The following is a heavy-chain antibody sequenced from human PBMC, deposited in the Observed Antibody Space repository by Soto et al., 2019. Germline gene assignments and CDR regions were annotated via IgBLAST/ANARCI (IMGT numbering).Heavy chain of an antibody. CDR3: ARDWGCPADY. J-gene: IGHJ4*02. CDR1: GFTFSSYS. Sequence: EVQLVESGGGLVKPGGSLRLSCAASGFTFSSYSMNWVRQAPGKGLEWVSSISSSSSYIYYADSVKGRFTISRDNAKNSLYLQMNSLRAEDTAVYYCARDWGCPADYWGQGTLVTVSS. V-gene: IGHV3-21*01. D-gene: IGHD3-16*01. CDR2: ISSSSSYI.